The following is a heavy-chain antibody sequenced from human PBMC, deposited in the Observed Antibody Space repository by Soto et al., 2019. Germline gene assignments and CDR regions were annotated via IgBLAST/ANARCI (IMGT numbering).Heavy chain of an antibody. V-gene: IGHV3-30-3*01. Sequence: QVQLVESGGGVVQPGRSLRLSCAASGFTFSSYAMHWVRQAPGKGLEWVAVISYDGSNKYYADSVKGRFTISRDNSKNTLYLQMNSLRAEDTAVYYCARVVEWLRFRFFWDYGMDVWGQGTTVTVSS. CDR1: GFTFSSYA. J-gene: IGHJ6*02. CDR3: ARVVEWLRFRFFWDYGMDV. D-gene: IGHD5-12*01. CDR2: ISYDGSNK.